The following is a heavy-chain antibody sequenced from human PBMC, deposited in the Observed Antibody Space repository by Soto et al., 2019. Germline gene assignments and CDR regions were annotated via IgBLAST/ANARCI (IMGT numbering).Heavy chain of an antibody. CDR1: GYTFTGYY. D-gene: IGHD2-15*01. CDR3: ARGGCSGGSCYHASWFDP. J-gene: IGHJ5*02. Sequence: QVQLVQSGAEVKKPGASVKVSCKASGYTFTGYYMHWVRQAPGQGLEWMGWINPNSGGTNYAQKFQGWVTMTRDTSISTAYMELSRLRSDDTAVYYCARGGCSGGSCYHASWFDPWGQGTLVTVSS. CDR2: INPNSGGT. V-gene: IGHV1-2*04.